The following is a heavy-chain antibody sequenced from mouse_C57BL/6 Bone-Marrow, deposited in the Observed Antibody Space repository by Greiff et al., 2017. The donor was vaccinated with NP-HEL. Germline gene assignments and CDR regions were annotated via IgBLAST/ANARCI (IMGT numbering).Heavy chain of an antibody. Sequence: VQLQQSGPELVKPGASVKISCKASGYTFTDYYMNWVKQSHGKSLEWIGDINPNNGGTSYNQKFKGKATLTVDKSSSTAYMELRSLTSEDSAVYYCASYSNYGAYWGQGTLVTVSA. CDR2: INPNNGGT. D-gene: IGHD2-5*01. CDR3: ASYSNYGAY. CDR1: GYTFTDYY. J-gene: IGHJ3*01. V-gene: IGHV1-26*01.